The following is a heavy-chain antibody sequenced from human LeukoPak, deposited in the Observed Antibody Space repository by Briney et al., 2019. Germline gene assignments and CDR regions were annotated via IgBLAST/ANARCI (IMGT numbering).Heavy chain of an antibody. V-gene: IGHV3-33*01. CDR2: IWYDGTNK. CDR1: GFTFRSYG. CDR3: ASGRMVRGVTISYYFDY. D-gene: IGHD3-10*01. Sequence: PGGSLRLSCAASGFTFRSYGMHWVRQAPGKGLEWVAIIWYDGTNKYYADSVKGRFTISRDNSKNTLYLQMNSLRVEDTAVYYCASGRMVRGVTISYYFDYWGQGTLVTVSS. J-gene: IGHJ4*02.